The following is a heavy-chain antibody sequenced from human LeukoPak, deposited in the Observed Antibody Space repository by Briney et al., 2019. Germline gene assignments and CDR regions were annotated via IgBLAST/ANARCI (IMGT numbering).Heavy chain of an antibody. D-gene: IGHD3-10*01. J-gene: IGHJ4*02. CDR1: GFTVSDYC. CDR2: ITSSGSSI. Sequence: GGALRLSCAASGFTVSDYCMSWMRQAPGKGLEWVSYITSSGSSIYYVDSVKGRFTISRDNAKNSLYLQMNSLRAEDTAVYYCARDITMVRGVPTRGYFDYWGQGTLVTVSS. V-gene: IGHV3-11*01. CDR3: ARDITMVRGVPTRGYFDY.